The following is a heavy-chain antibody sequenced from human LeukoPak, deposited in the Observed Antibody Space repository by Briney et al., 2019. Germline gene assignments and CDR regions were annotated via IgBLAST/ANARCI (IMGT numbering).Heavy chain of an antibody. V-gene: IGHV6-1*01. J-gene: IGHJ5*02. D-gene: IGHD6-13*01. CDR1: GDSFSSNSAA. CDR2: TYYRSKWYN. CDR3: ARATARSSWSTGGWFDP. Sequence: SQTLSLTCAISGDSFSSNSAAWNWIRQSPSRGLEWLGRTYYRSKWYNDYAVSVKSRITINPDTSKNQFSLQLNSVTPEDTAVYYCARATARSSWSTGGWFDPWGQGTLVTVSS.